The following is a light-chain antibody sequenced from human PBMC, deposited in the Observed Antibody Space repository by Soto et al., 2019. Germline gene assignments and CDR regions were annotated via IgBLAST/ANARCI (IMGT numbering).Light chain of an antibody. V-gene: IGLV2-23*01. J-gene: IGLJ1*01. Sequence: QSVLTQPASLSGSPGQSITISCTGTSSDVGNYNFVSWYQHHPGKAPNLLIYDGSQRPSGVSNRFSGSKSGDTASLTISGLQAEDEADYYCCSYAITNTYVFGTGTKVTVL. CDR2: DGS. CDR3: CSYAITNTYV. CDR1: SSDVGNYNF.